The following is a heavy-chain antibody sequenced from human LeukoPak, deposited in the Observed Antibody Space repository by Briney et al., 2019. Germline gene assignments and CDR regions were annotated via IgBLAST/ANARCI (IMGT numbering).Heavy chain of an antibody. V-gene: IGHV3-21*04. CDR3: ARDRPYYDSSGYRSGYFDY. D-gene: IGHD3-22*01. CDR2: ISSSSSYI. J-gene: IGHJ4*02. CDR1: GFTFSSYS. Sequence: PGGSLRLSCAASGFTFSSYSMNWVRQAPGKGLEWVSSISSSSSYIYYADSVKGRFTISRDNAKNSLYLQMNSLRAEDTAVYYCARDRPYYDSSGYRSGYFDYWGQGTLVTVSS.